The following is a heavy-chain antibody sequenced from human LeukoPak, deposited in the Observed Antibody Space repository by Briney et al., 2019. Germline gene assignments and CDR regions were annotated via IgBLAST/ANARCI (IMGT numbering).Heavy chain of an antibody. V-gene: IGHV4-4*07. Sequence: PSETLSLTCTVSGGSISSYYWSWIRQPAGKGLEWIGRIYTSGSTNYNPSLKSRVTISVDTSKNQFSLKLSSVTAADTAVYYCATVTSPYYYYYYMDVWGKGTTVTVSS. CDR2: IYTSGST. J-gene: IGHJ6*03. CDR3: ATVTSPYYYYYYMDV. CDR1: GGSISSYY. D-gene: IGHD4-17*01.